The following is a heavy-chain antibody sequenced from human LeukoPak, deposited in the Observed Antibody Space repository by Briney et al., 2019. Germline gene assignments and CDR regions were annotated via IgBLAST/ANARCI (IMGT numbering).Heavy chain of an antibody. Sequence: GASVKVSCKASGYNFTGYYMHWVRQAPGQGLEWMGWINPNSGGTNYAQKFQGRVTMTRDTSISTAYMELSRLRSDDTAVYYCARNPGSIAAAGEADYWGQGTLVTVSS. CDR3: ARNPGSIAAAGEADY. V-gene: IGHV1-2*02. CDR1: GYNFTGYY. J-gene: IGHJ4*02. D-gene: IGHD6-13*01. CDR2: INPNSGGT.